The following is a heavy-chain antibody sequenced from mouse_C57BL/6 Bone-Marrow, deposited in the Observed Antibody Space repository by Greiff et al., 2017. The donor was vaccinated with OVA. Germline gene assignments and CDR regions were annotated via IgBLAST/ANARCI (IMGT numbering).Heavy chain of an antibody. CDR1: GYTFTDYE. CDR2: IDPETGGT. V-gene: IGHV1-15*01. CDR3: TTYDFDY. Sequence: QVQLQQSGAELVRPGASVTLSCKASGYTFTDYEMHWVKQTPVHGLEWIGAIDPETGGTAYNQKFKGKAILTADKSSSTAYMELRILTSEDSAVYYCTTYDFDYWGQGTTLTVSS. D-gene: IGHD1-1*01. J-gene: IGHJ2*01.